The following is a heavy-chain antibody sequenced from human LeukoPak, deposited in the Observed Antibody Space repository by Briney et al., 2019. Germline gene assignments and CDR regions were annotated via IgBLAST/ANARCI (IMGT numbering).Heavy chain of an antibody. V-gene: IGHV3-74*01. CDR2: INSDGSST. CDR1: GFTFSSYW. J-gene: IGHJ4*02. Sequence: PGGSLRLSCAASGFTFSSYWMHWVRQAPGKGLVWVSRINSDGSSTSYADSVKGRFTISRDNSKNTLYLQMNSLRAEDTAVYYCARQNDFWSGYEDYWGQGTLVTVSS. D-gene: IGHD3-3*01. CDR3: ARQNDFWSGYEDY.